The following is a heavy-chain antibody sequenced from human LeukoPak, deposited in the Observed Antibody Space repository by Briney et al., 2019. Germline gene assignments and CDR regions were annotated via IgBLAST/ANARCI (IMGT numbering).Heavy chain of an antibody. CDR2: IYSSGST. CDR3: ARHVSYTGDAFDI. CDR1: DGSSSRYY. Sequence: SETLSLTCNVSDGSSSRYYWSWIRQPPGKGLEWIGYIYSSGSTNYNPSLKSRVNLSVDTSKNQFSLKLNSVTAADTAVYYCARHVSYTGDAFDIWGQGTMVTVSS. D-gene: IGHD1-26*01. V-gene: IGHV4-59*08. J-gene: IGHJ3*02.